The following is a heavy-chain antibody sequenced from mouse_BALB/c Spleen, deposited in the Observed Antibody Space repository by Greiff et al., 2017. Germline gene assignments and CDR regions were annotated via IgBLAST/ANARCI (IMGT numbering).Heavy chain of an antibody. V-gene: IGHV3-2*02. Sequence: DVQLVESGPGLVKPSQSLSLTCTVTGYSITSDYAWNWIRQFPGNKLEWMGYISYSGSTSYNPSLKSRISITRDTSKNQFFLQLNSVTTEDTATYYCAREGNYFDYWGQGTTLTVSS. CDR2: ISYSGST. CDR1: GYSITSDYA. J-gene: IGHJ2*01. CDR3: AREGNYFDY.